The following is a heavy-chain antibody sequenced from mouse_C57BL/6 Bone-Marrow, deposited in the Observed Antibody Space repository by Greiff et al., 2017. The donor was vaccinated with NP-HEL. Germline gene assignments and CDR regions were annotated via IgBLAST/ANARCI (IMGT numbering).Heavy chain of an antibody. Sequence: EVQLVESGPELVKPGASVKISCKASGYSFTDYNMNWVKQSNGKSLEWIGVINPNYGTTSYNQKFKGKATLTVDQSSSTAYMQLNSLTSEDSAVYYCARMGIYYYGSRDGGYFDVWGTGTTVTVSS. CDR1: GYSFTDYN. D-gene: IGHD1-1*01. V-gene: IGHV1-39*01. CDR3: ARMGIYYYGSRDGGYFDV. J-gene: IGHJ1*03. CDR2: INPNYGTT.